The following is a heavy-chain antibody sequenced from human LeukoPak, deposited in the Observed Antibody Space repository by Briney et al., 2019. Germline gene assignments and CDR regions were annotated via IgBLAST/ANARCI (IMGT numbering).Heavy chain of an antibody. CDR2: ISGSGGST. Sequence: GGSLRLSCAASGFTFSSYGMSWVRQAPGKGLEWVSGISGSGGSTVYVDSVKGRFTISRDNSKNIMYLQMNSLRAEDTAVYYCAKDHGYSYGSYYFDYWGQGTLVTVSS. J-gene: IGHJ4*02. D-gene: IGHD5-18*01. CDR3: AKDHGYSYGSYYFDY. V-gene: IGHV3-23*01. CDR1: GFTFSSYG.